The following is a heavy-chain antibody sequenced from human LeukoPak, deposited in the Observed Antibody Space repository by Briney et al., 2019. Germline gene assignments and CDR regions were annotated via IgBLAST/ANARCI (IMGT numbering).Heavy chain of an antibody. V-gene: IGHV3-30*18. J-gene: IGHJ4*02. CDR2: ISYDGSSK. Sequence: GGSLRLSCAASGFTFSSYGMHWVRQAPGKGLEWEAVISYDGSSKYYADSVKGRFTISRDNSKNTLYLQMNSLRAEDTAVYYCAKGSTVTTWYFDYWGQGTLVTVSS. CDR3: AKGSTVTTWYFDY. CDR1: GFTFSSYG. D-gene: IGHD4-17*01.